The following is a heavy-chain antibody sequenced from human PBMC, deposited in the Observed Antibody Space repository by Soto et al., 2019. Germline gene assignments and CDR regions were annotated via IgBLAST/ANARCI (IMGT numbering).Heavy chain of an antibody. D-gene: IGHD3-3*01. Sequence: ASVKVSCKASGYTFTSYAMHWVRQAPGQRLEWMGWINAGNGNTKYSQKFQGRVTITRDTSASTAYMELSSLRSEDTAVYYCARDQSTLNYDFWSGYPSDVWGQGTTVTVSS. CDR3: ARDQSTLNYDFWSGYPSDV. V-gene: IGHV1-3*01. CDR1: GYTFTSYA. J-gene: IGHJ6*02. CDR2: INAGNGNT.